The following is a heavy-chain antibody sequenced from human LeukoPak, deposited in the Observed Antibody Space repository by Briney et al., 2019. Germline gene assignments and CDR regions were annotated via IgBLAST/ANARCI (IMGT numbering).Heavy chain of an antibody. Sequence: GGSLRLSCAASGFTFSDYWMTWVRQAPGKGLEWVANIKPDGSEKYYVDSVRGRFTISRDNAKNSLYLQMNSLRAEDTAVYYCARDGVGPYGMDVWGQGTTVTVSS. CDR2: IKPDGSEK. CDR1: GFTFSDYW. V-gene: IGHV3-7*03. J-gene: IGHJ6*02. CDR3: ARDGVGPYGMDV. D-gene: IGHD1-26*01.